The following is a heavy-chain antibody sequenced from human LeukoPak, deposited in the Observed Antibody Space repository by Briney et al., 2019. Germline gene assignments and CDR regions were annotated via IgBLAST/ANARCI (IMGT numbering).Heavy chain of an antibody. D-gene: IGHD2-15*01. CDR1: GYTFTSYY. CDR3: ARASSAGRRIDY. J-gene: IGHJ4*02. V-gene: IGHV1-46*01. CDR2: INPSGGST. Sequence: ASVKVSCKASGYTFTSYYMHWARQAPGQGLEWMGIINPSGGSTSYAQKFQGRVTMTRDTSTSTVYMELSSLSSDDTAVYYCARASSAGRRIDYRSQGTLITVSS.